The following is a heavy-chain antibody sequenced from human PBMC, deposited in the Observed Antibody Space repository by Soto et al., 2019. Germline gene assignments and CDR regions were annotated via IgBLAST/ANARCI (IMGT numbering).Heavy chain of an antibody. CDR2: IYYSGST. CDR3: ARAADCRGGSCYFFLDY. Sequence: PSETLSLTCTVSGGSISSGDHYWSWIRQPPEKGLEWIGYIYYSGSTYYNPSLKSRVTISVDTSKNQFSLKLSSVTAADTAVYYCARAADCRGGSCYFFLDYWGQGTLVTV. D-gene: IGHD2-15*01. V-gene: IGHV4-30-4*01. J-gene: IGHJ4*02. CDR1: GGSISSGDHY.